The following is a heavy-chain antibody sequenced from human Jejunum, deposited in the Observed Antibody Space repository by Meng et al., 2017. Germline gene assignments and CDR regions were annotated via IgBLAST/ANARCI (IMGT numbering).Heavy chain of an antibody. Sequence: GESLKISFAASGFTFSDAWMTWVRQAPGKGLEWVGRIKSEIDGGTTDYTAAVKGRFTISRDDSRNTLNLQMNSLKTEDTAVYYCTTRIMIKFGGGWGQGTLVTVSS. V-gene: IGHV3-15*01. CDR2: IKSEIDGGTT. CDR1: GFTFSDAW. J-gene: IGHJ4*02. CDR3: TTRIMIKFGGG. D-gene: IGHD3-16*01.